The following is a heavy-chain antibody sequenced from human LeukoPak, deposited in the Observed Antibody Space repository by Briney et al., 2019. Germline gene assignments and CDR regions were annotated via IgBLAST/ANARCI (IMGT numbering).Heavy chain of an antibody. CDR3: ARDTDWAFDY. D-gene: IGHD3-9*01. CDR2: INHNGETI. CDR1: GFTFSDYY. Sequence: PGGSLRLSCAASGFTFSDYYMSWVRQAPGKGLEWISYINHNGETIYYADSVKGRFTISRDNAKNSLYLQMNSLRDEDTAVYYCARDTDWAFDYWGQGTLVTVSS. J-gene: IGHJ4*02. V-gene: IGHV3-11*04.